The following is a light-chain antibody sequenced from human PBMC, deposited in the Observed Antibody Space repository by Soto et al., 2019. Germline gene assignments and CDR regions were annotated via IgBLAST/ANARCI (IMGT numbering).Light chain of an antibody. CDR3: QQYGSSPPT. CDR1: QSVSRNY. J-gene: IGKJ1*01. V-gene: IGKV3-20*01. CDR2: GAS. Sequence: EIVLTQSPGTLSLSPGQRATLSCRASQSVSRNYLVWYQQKPDQAPRLLIYGASSRATGIPDRFSGSGSGADFTLTISRLEPEDFAVYYCQQYGSSPPTFGQGTKVEIK.